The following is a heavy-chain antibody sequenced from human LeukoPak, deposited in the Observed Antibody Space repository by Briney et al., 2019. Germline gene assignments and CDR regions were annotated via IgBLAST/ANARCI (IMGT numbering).Heavy chain of an antibody. CDR3: ARDARPVAWELLQSYNWFDP. CDR2: ISSSSSTI. J-gene: IGHJ5*02. Sequence: GGSLRLSCAASGFTFSSYSMNWVRQAPGKGLEWVSYISSSSSTIYYADSVKGRFTISRDNAKNSLYLQMNSLRDEDTAVYYCARDARPVAWELLQSYNWFDPRGQGTLVTVSS. CDR1: GFTFSSYS. V-gene: IGHV3-48*02. D-gene: IGHD1-26*01.